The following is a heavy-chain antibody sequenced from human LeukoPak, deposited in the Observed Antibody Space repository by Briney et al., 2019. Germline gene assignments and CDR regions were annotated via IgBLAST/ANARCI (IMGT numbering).Heavy chain of an antibody. V-gene: IGHV5-10-1*01. CDR1: GYSFTSYW. D-gene: IGHD2-2*01. CDR3: ARHECSSTSCQGWFDP. CDR2: IDPSDSYT. Sequence: GESLQISCKGSGYSFTSYWISWVRQMPGKGLEWMGRIDPSDSYTNYSPSFQGHVTISADKSISTAYLQWSSLKASDTAMYYCARHECSSTSCQGWFDPWGQGTLVTVSS. J-gene: IGHJ5*02.